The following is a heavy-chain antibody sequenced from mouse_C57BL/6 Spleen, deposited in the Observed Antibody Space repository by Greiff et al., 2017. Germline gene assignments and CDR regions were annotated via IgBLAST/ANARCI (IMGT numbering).Heavy chain of an antibody. V-gene: IGHV1-26*01. CDR3: ASGYFDV. CDR2: INPTNGGT. J-gene: IGHJ1*03. Sequence: EVQLQQSEPELVKPGASVKISCKASGYTFTDYYMNWVKQSHGQSLEWIGDINPTNGGTSYNKKFKGKATLTVDKSSSTYYMDIRRLTSEDSAVYYCASGYFDVGGTGTTVTVSS. CDR1: GYTFTDYY.